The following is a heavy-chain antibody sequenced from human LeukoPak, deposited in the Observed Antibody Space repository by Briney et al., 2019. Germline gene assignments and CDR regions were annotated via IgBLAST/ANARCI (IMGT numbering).Heavy chain of an antibody. CDR2: IYTSGST. CDR1: GGSISSYY. D-gene: IGHD3-9*01. J-gene: IGHJ5*02. V-gene: IGHV4-4*07. CDR3: ARGANILTGYYREVWFDP. Sequence: SETLSLTCTVSGGSISSYYWSWIRQPAGKGLEWIGRIYTSGSTNYNPSLKSRVTMSVDTSKNQFSLKLSSVTAADTAVYYCARGANILTGYYREVWFDPWGQGTLVTVSS.